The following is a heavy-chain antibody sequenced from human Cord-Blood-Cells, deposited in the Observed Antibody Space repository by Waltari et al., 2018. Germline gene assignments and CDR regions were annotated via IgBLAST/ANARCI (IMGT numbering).Heavy chain of an antibody. Sequence: QVQLQESGPGLVKPSETLSLTCTVSGGSISSYYWSWIRQPPGKGLEWIGYIYYSGSTNYNPSLKSRVTISVDTSKNQFSLKLSSVTAADTAVYYCARALRGLYDAFDIWGQGTMVTVSS. V-gene: IGHV4-59*01. CDR3: ARALRGLYDAFDI. CDR2: IYYSGST. CDR1: GGSISSYY. J-gene: IGHJ3*02. D-gene: IGHD2-2*02.